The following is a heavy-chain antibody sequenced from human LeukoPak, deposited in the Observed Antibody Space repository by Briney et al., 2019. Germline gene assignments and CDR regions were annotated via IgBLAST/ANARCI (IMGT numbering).Heavy chain of an antibody. CDR1: GFTFSSYS. V-gene: IGHV3-23*01. CDR3: AKGHSSVIVPAEFGY. J-gene: IGHJ4*02. D-gene: IGHD2-2*01. Sequence: PGGSLRLSCAASGFTFSSYSMNWVRQAPGKGLEWVSAISGSGDSTYYADSVKGRFTISRDNSKNTLYLQMNSLRAEDTAVFYCAKGHSSVIVPAEFGYWGQGTLVTVSS. CDR2: ISGSGDST.